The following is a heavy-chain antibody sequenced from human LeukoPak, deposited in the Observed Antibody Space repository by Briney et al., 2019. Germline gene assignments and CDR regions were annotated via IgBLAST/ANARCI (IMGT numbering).Heavy chain of an antibody. CDR1: GGSISSYH. J-gene: IGHJ5*02. CDR2: IYYSGST. V-gene: IGHV4-59*01. D-gene: IGHD3-22*01. CDR3: ATYYYDSSGYSGWFDP. Sequence: PSETLSLTCTVSGGSISSYHWSWIRQPPGKGLEWIGYIYYSGSTNYNPSLKSRVTISLDTSKNQFSLKLSSVTAADTAVYYCATYYYDSSGYSGWFDPWGQGTLVTVSS.